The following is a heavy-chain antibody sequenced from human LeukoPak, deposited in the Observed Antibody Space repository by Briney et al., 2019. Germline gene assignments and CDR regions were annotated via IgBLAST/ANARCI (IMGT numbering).Heavy chain of an antibody. CDR3: ANEATIFGVVMPDY. Sequence: YADSVKGRFTISRDNSKNTLYLQMNSLRAEDTAVYYCANEATIFGVVMPDYWGQGTLVTVSS. V-gene: IGHV3-23*05. D-gene: IGHD3-3*01. J-gene: IGHJ4*02.